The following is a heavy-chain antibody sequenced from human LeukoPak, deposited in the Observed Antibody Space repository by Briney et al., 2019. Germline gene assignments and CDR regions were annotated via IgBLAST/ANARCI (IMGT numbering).Heavy chain of an antibody. V-gene: IGHV3-21*03. CDR3: ARGSGYNYGHFGY. Sequence: GGSLRLSCAASGFTFSSYSMNWVRQAPGKGLEWVSSISSSSSYIYYADSVKGRFTISRDNAKNSLYLQMNSLRAEDTAVYYCARGSGYNYGHFGYWGQGTLVTVSS. D-gene: IGHD5-18*01. CDR1: GFTFSSYS. CDR2: ISSSSSYI. J-gene: IGHJ4*02.